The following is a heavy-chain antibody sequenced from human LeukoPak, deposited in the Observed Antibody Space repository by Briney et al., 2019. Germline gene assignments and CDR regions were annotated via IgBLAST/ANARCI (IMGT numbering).Heavy chain of an antibody. CDR1: GFTFSSYA. CDR2: ISGSGGST. V-gene: IGHV3-23*01. D-gene: IGHD3-22*01. CDR3: AKEEYYYDSSGYPRGYYFDY. Sequence: PGGSLRLSCAASGFTFSSYAMSWVRQAPGKGLEWASAISGSGGSTYYADSVKGRFTISRDNSKNTLYLQMNSLRAEDTAVYYCAKEEYYYDSSGYPRGYYFDYWGQGTLVTVSS. J-gene: IGHJ4*02.